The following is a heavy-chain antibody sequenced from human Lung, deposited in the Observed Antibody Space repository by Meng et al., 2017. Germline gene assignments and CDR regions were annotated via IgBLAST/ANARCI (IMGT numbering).Heavy chain of an antibody. Sequence: VRRVRAGAWVKKPGASVKASCKPSGYNFPAYSLPWGRRAPGKGLEWMGRINPKSGDTHYAQKFQARVTMTGDTSISTAYIELSGLRSDDTAMYYCARDEDISAAGKLFGDYWGQGTLVTVSS. V-gene: IGHV1-2*06. CDR2: INPKSGDT. CDR1: GYNFPAYS. J-gene: IGHJ4*02. D-gene: IGHD6-25*01. CDR3: ARDEDISAAGKLFGDY.